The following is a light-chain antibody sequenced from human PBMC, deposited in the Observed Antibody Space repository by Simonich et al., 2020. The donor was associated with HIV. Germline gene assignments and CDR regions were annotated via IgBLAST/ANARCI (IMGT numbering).Light chain of an antibody. CDR3: QQYNDWPRT. J-gene: IGKJ1*01. Sequence: EIVMTQSPATLSVSPGERATLSCSASQTVSSNLAWDQQKPGQAPRLLIYGASTRATGIPARFSGSGSGTELTLTISSLQSEDFAVYYCQQYNDWPRTFGQGTKVEIK. CDR1: QTVSSN. V-gene: IGKV3-15*01. CDR2: GAS.